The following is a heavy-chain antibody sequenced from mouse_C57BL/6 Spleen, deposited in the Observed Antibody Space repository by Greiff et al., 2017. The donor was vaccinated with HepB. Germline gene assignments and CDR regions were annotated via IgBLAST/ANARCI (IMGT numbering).Heavy chain of an antibody. V-gene: IGHV1-82*01. J-gene: IGHJ2*01. D-gene: IGHD2-5*01. CDR2: IYPGDGDT. CDR1: GYAFSSSW. Sequence: VKLQQSGPELVKPGASVKISCKASGYAFSSSWMNWVKQRPGKGLEWIGRIYPGDGDTNYNGKFKGKATLTADKSSSTAYMQLSSLTSEDSAVYFCARSGYSNYGDYWGQGTTLTVSS. CDR3: ARSGYSNYGDY.